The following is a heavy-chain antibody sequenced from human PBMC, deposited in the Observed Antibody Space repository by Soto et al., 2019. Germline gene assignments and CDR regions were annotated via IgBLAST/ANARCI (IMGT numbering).Heavy chain of an antibody. CDR3: ARGRTVATLGGFGY. D-gene: IGHD5-12*01. CDR2: INHSGST. J-gene: IGHJ4*02. CDR1: GGSFSGYY. Sequence: SETLSLTCAVYGGSFSGYYWSWIRQPPGKGLEWIGEINHSGSTNYNPSLKSRVTISVDTSKNQFSLKLSSVTAADTAVYYCARGRTVATLGGFGYWGQGTLVTVSS. V-gene: IGHV4-34*01.